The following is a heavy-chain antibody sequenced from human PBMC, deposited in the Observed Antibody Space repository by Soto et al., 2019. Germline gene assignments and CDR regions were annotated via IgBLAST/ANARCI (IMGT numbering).Heavy chain of an antibody. D-gene: IGHD3-3*01. CDR3: ANLEFTFGSIDVFDL. Sequence: PGESLKISCQGSGYTFSDYRISWVRQVPGKGLEWLGTIDSSDSFITYNPSFQGHVTISADKSISTAFLRWTSLKSSDSAMYYCANLEFTFGSIDVFDLWGQGTVVTVSS. J-gene: IGHJ3*01. CDR1: GYTFSDYR. CDR2: IDSSDSFI. V-gene: IGHV5-10-1*01.